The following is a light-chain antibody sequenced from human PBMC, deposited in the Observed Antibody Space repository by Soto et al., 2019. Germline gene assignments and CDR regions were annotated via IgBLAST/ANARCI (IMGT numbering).Light chain of an antibody. J-gene: IGKJ2*01. Sequence: ENVLTQSPGTLSLSPGERATLSCRASQSVSSSYLAWYQQKPGQAPSLLIYGASSRATGIPDRFSGSGSGTDFTLTISRLEPEDFAVYYCRQFVSSPPMFTFGQGTKLEIK. CDR3: RQFVSSPPMFT. V-gene: IGKV3-20*01. CDR2: GAS. CDR1: QSVSSSY.